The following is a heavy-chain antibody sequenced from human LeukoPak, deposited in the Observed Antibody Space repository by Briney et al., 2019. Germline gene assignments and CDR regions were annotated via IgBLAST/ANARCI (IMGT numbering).Heavy chain of an antibody. Sequence: PGGSLRLSCAASGFTFSSYGMHWVRQAPGKGLEWVAVISYDGINKYYADSVKGRFTISRDNSKNTLYLQMNSLRAEDTAVYYCAREDYGDYVINAFDIWGQGTMVTVSS. CDR1: GFTFSSYG. D-gene: IGHD4-17*01. CDR3: AREDYGDYVINAFDI. V-gene: IGHV3-30*19. CDR2: ISYDGINK. J-gene: IGHJ3*02.